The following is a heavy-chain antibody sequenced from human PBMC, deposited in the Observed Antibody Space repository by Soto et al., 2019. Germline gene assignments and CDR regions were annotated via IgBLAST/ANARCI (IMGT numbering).Heavy chain of an antibody. D-gene: IGHD3-16*01. CDR3: AREGTIYYYDYVWGSYAGMDV. Sequence: PGGSLRLSCAASGFTFSSYWMSWVRQAPGKGLEWVANIKQDGSEKYYVDSVKGRFTISRDNAKNSLYLQMNSLRAEDTAVYYCAREGTIYYYDYVWGSYAGMDVWGQGTTVTVSS. V-gene: IGHV3-7*03. CDR1: GFTFSSYW. J-gene: IGHJ6*02. CDR2: IKQDGSEK.